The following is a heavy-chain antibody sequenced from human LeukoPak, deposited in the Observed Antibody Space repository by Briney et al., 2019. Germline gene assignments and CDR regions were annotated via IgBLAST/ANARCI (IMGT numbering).Heavy chain of an antibody. Sequence: SVKVSCKASGGTFSSYAISWVRQAPGQGLEWMGGIIPIFGTANYGQKFQGRVTITADESTSTAYMELSSLRSEDTAVYYCAREEGYSSSWYSLDYWGQGTLVTVSS. CDR3: AREEGYSSSWYSLDY. D-gene: IGHD6-13*01. CDR1: GGTFSSYA. J-gene: IGHJ4*02. CDR2: IIPIFGTA. V-gene: IGHV1-69*13.